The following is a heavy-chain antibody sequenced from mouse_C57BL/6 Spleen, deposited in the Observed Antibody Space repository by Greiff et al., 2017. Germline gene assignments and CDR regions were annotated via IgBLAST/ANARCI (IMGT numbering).Heavy chain of an antibody. V-gene: IGHV1-81*01. J-gene: IGHJ2*01. CDR1: GYTFTSYG. Sequence: LEESGAELARPGASVKLSCKASGYTFTSYGISWVKQRTGQGLEWIGEIYPRSGNTYYNEKFKGKATLTADKSSSTAYMELRSLTSEDSAVYFCARRVAFINDYWGQGTTLTVSS. CDR3: ARRVAFINDY. CDR2: IYPRSGNT. D-gene: IGHD1-1*01.